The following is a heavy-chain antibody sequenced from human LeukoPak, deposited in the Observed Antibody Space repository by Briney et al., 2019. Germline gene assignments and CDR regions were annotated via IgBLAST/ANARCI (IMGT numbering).Heavy chain of an antibody. V-gene: IGHV4-34*01. D-gene: IGHD6-19*01. J-gene: IGHJ4*02. CDR1: GGSFSSYH. Sequence: PSETLSLTCAVYGGSFSSYHWSWLRQPPGKGLEWIGEINHSGGTNYNPSLKSRVTISVDTPKNQFSLKLSSVTAADTAVYYCASERRYSSGRWDYYFDYWGQGTLVTVSS. CDR2: INHSGGT. CDR3: ASERRYSSGRWDYYFDY.